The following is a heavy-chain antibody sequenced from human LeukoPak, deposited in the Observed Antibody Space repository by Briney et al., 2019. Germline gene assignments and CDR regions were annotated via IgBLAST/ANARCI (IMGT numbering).Heavy chain of an antibody. J-gene: IGHJ6*04. CDR3: AELGITMIGGV. CDR2: ISSSGSTI. D-gene: IGHD3-10*02. CDR1: GFTFSAYW. Sequence: GGSLRLSCAASGFTFSAYWMHWVRQAPGKGLEWVSYISSSGSTIYYADSVKGRFTISRDNSKNTLYLQMNSLRAEDTAVYYCAELGITMIGGVWGKGTTVTISS. V-gene: IGHV3-48*01.